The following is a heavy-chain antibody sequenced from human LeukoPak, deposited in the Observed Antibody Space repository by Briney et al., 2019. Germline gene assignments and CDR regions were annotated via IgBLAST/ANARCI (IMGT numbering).Heavy chain of an antibody. CDR3: VTQISGWVY. V-gene: IGHV3-64D*06. Sequence: GGSLRLSCSASGFTLSIRPMHWVRQAPGKGLEYVSGSSANGGSTYSADSVKGRFIISRDNSKNTVYLQMSSLRPEDTALYYCVTQISGWVYWGQGTLVTVSS. CDR2: SSANGGST. D-gene: IGHD6-19*01. CDR1: GFTLSIRP. J-gene: IGHJ4*02.